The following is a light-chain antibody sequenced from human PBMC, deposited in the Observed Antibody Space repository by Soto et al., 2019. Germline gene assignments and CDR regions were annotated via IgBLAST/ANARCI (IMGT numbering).Light chain of an antibody. V-gene: IGKV1-5*01. Sequence: DIQMTQSPSTLSASVGDRVTITCRASQSISSWLAWYQQKPGKAPKLLIYDASSLESGVQSRFSGSGSGTEFTLTISSLQPEDFATYYCQRLSHAFGGGTKVDIK. CDR3: QRLSHA. CDR2: DAS. CDR1: QSISSW. J-gene: IGKJ4*01.